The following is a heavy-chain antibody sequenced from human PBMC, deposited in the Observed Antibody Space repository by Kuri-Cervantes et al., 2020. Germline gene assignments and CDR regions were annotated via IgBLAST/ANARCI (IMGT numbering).Heavy chain of an antibody. V-gene: IGHV3-48*02. J-gene: IGHJ4*02. Sequence: GGSLRLSCAASGFTFSSYSMNWVRQAPGKGLEWVSYISSSSSTIYYADSVKGRFTISRDNAKNSLYLQMNSLRDEDTAVYYCARGDSGYDGIGGSGWYFPDYWGQGTLVTVSS. CDR3: ARGDSGYDGIGGSGWYFPDY. D-gene: IGHD5-12*01. CDR2: ISSSSSTI. CDR1: GFTFSSYS.